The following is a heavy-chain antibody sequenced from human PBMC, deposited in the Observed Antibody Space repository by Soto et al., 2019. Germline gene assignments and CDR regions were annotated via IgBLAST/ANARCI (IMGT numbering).Heavy chain of an antibody. D-gene: IGHD3-3*01. CDR1: GFTFSSYA. CDR2: ISGSGGST. CDR3: AKCSGVGGFLEWLLFCYYFDY. J-gene: IGHJ4*02. V-gene: IGHV3-23*01. Sequence: GGSLRLSCAASGFTFSSYAMSWVRQAPGKGLEWVSAISGSGGSTYYADSVKGRFTISRDNSKNTLYLQMNSLRAEDTAVYYCAKCSGVGGFLEWLLFCYYFDYWGQGTLVTVSS.